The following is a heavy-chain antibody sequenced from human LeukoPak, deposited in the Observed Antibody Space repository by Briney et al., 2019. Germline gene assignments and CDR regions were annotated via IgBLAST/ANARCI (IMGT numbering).Heavy chain of an antibody. CDR1: GYTFTNYY. Sequence: ASVKVSCKASGYTFTNYYIHWVRQAPGQGLECMGIINPSGGSTSYAQKFQGRVTMTRDMSTSTVYMELSSLRSEDTAVYYCARDPSSGWYLKGWFDPWGQGTLVTVSS. V-gene: IGHV1-46*01. CDR2: INPSGGST. D-gene: IGHD6-19*01. CDR3: ARDPSSGWYLKGWFDP. J-gene: IGHJ5*02.